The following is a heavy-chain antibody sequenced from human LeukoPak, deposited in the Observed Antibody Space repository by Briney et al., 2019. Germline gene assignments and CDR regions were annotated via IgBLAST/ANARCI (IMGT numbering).Heavy chain of an antibody. J-gene: IGHJ4*02. Sequence: PSETLSLTCTVSGGSLNSSSYYWGWIRQPPGKGLGWIGSIFYSGRTYYNPSLKSRVTIFVDTSKNQSYLKQNSVTAADTAVYYCARSQATAMVSDYWGQGTLVTVSS. CDR2: IFYSGRT. CDR1: GGSLNSSSYY. CDR3: ARSQATAMVSDY. V-gene: IGHV4-39*01. D-gene: IGHD2-21*02.